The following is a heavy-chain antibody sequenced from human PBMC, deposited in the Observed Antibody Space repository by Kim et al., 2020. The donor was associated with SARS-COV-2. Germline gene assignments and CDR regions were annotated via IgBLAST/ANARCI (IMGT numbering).Heavy chain of an antibody. V-gene: IGHV3-43*02. CDR1: GFTFDDYA. Sequence: GGSLRLSCAASGFTFDDYAIQWVRQVPGKGLEWVSLISRDGGEIKYADSVKGRFTISRDNSKKSVYLYMNSLRREDTALYYCVRGHQWLIKNWGQGTQVTVSS. CDR2: ISRDGGEI. J-gene: IGHJ4*02. CDR3: VRGHQWLIKN. D-gene: IGHD6-19*01.